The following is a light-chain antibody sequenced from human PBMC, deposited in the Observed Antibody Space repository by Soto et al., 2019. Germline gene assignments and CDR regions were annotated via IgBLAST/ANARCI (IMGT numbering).Light chain of an antibody. CDR1: SSDVGGHNY. J-gene: IGLJ1*01. Sequence: QSVLTQPRSLSGHPGQSVTISCTGTSSDVGGHNYVSWYQQHPCKAPKLMIYDVRKRPSGVPDRFSGSKSGNTASLTIFVLQSEDEPDYYCCSHAGRYTYVFGTGTKLTVL. CDR2: DVR. CDR3: CSHAGRYTYV. V-gene: IGLV2-11*01.